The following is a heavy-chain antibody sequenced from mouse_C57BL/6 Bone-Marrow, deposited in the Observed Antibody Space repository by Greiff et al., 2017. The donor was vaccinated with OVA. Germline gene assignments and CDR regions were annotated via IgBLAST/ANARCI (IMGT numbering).Heavy chain of an antibody. J-gene: IGHJ2*01. Sequence: LLESGPELVKPGASVKISCKASGYTFTDYYINWVKQRPGQALEWIGWIYPGSGNTKYNEKFKGKATLTVDTSSSTAYMQLSSLTSEDSAVYFCARGDWDYFDYWGQGTTLTVSS. V-gene: IGHV1-84*01. CDR2: IYPGSGNT. CDR1: GYTFTDYY. D-gene: IGHD4-1*01. CDR3: ARGDWDYFDY.